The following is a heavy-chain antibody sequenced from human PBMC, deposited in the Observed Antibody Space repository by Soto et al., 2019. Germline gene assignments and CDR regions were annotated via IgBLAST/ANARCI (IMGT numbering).Heavy chain of an antibody. CDR3: ARGSGGYHHPLDY. V-gene: IGHV3-53*01. D-gene: IGHD3-3*01. Sequence: EVQLVESGGGLIQPGGSLRLSCAASGFTVSSNYMSWVRQAPGKGLEWVSVIYSGGSTYYADSVKGRFTISRDNSKNTLYLQMNSLGAEDTAVYYCARGSGGYHHPLDYWGQGTLVTVSS. J-gene: IGHJ4*02. CDR2: IYSGGST. CDR1: GFTVSSNY.